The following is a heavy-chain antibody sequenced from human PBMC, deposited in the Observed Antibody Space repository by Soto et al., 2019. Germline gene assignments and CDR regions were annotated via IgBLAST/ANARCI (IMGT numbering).Heavy chain of an antibody. CDR3: AKDKRGGTTSYYYYMDV. CDR1: GFTFDDYA. CDR2: ISWNSGSI. Sequence: GGSLRLSCAASGFTFDDYAMHWVRQAPGKGLEWVSGISWNSGSIGYADSVKGRFTISRDNAKNSLYLQMNSLRAEDTALYYCAKDKRGGTTSYYYYMDVWGKGTTVTVSS. D-gene: IGHD1-7*01. V-gene: IGHV3-9*01. J-gene: IGHJ6*03.